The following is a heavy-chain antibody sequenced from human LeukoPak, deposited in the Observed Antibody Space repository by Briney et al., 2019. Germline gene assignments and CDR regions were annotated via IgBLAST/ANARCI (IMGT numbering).Heavy chain of an antibody. J-gene: IGHJ6*02. CDR2: ISFDGTNK. Sequence: GGSLRLSCAASGFTFSNYAMHWVRQAPGKGLEWVTFISFDGTNKYYADSVKGRFTISRDNAKNSLYLQMNSLRAEDTAVYYCARVYCSGGSCYSGYYYYGMDVWGQGTTVTVSS. V-gene: IGHV3-30-3*01. CDR3: ARVYCSGGSCYSGYYYYGMDV. D-gene: IGHD2-15*01. CDR1: GFTFSNYA.